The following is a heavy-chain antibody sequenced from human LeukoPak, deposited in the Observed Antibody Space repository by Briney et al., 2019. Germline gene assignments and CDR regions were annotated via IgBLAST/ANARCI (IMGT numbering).Heavy chain of an antibody. CDR1: GFNFSTYA. J-gene: IGHJ5*02. V-gene: IGHV3-30*04. CDR2: ITFDGDYK. D-gene: IGHD1/OR15-1a*01. CDR3: ARDNKLPRPPFDP. Sequence: GGSLRLSCAASGFNFSTYAMHWVRQAPGKGLEWVAVITFDGDYKYYGDSVRGRFSISRDISKSMLYLQMNSLIPEDTAVYYCARDNKLPRPPFDPWGQGTLVTVSS.